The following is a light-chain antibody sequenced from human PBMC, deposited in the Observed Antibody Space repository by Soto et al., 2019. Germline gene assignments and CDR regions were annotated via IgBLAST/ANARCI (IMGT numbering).Light chain of an antibody. J-gene: IGLJ1*01. Sequence: QSVLTQPPSASGYPGQSVTISCTGTSSDVGLYDYVSWYQQHPGKVPKLLIYEVTQRPSGVPDRFSGSKSGNTASLTVSGLQAEDEADYYCSSYGGNSNYVFGTGTKVTV. CDR2: EVT. CDR3: SSYGGNSNYV. CDR1: SSDVGLYDY. V-gene: IGLV2-8*01.